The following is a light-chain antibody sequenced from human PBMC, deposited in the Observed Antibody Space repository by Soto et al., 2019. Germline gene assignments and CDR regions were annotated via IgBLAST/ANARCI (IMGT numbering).Light chain of an antibody. CDR1: EDIDTS. CDR2: GAS. CDR3: QHYDAFSWT. J-gene: IGKJ1*01. V-gene: IGKV1-5*01. Sequence: DIQMTQSPSTLSVSLGDRITITCRASEDIDTSLAWFQQRPGKAPKVLIAGASGLMNGVPSTFSGSGSGTEFALTVSSVQPDDFATYFSQHYDAFSWTFGQGTKVEMK.